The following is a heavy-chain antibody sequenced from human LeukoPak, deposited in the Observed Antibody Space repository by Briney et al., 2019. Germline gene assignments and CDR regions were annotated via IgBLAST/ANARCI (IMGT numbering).Heavy chain of an antibody. CDR1: GGSFSGYY. CDR2: INHSGST. V-gene: IGHV4-34*01. CDR3: ARDYYDSSDRPTHFDY. J-gene: IGHJ4*02. D-gene: IGHD3-22*01. Sequence: PSETLSLTCAVYGGSFSGYYWSWIRQPPGKGLEWIGEINHSGSTNYNPSLKSRVTISVDTSKNQFSLKLSSVTAADTAVYYCARDYYDSSDRPTHFDYWGQGTLVVVSS.